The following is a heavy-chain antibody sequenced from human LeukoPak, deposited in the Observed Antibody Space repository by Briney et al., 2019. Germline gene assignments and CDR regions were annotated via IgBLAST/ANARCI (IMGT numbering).Heavy chain of an antibody. V-gene: IGHV4-38-2*01. CDR2: IYHSGNT. J-gene: IGHJ3*02. D-gene: IGHD3-10*01. Sequence: PSETLSLTCGVSGYSITSGYYWGWIRQPPGKGLEWIGSIYHSGNTYYTPSLKSRVSISVDTSKNQFSLKLSSVTAADTAVYYCGRLEGGPPSGAFDIWGQGTLVIVSS. CDR3: GRLEGGPPSGAFDI. CDR1: GYSITSGYY.